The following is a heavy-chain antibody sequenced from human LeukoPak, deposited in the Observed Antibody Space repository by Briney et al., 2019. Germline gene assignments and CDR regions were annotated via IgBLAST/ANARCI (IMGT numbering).Heavy chain of an antibody. D-gene: IGHD3-22*01. J-gene: IGHJ5*02. CDR2: IYYSGST. CDR3: ARVPLPLNYDSSGYYWFDP. Sequence: SETLSLTCTVSGGSISSGGYYWSWIRQHPGKGLEWIGYIYYSGSTYYNPSLKSRVTISVDTSKNQFSLKLSSVTAADTAVYYCARVPLPLNYDSSGYYWFDPWGQGTLVTVSS. V-gene: IGHV4-31*03. CDR1: GGSISSGGYY.